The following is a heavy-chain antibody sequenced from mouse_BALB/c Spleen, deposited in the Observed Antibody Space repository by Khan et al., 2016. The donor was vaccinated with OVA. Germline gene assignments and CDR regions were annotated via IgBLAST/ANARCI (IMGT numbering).Heavy chain of an antibody. D-gene: IGHD2-3*01. V-gene: IGHV14-1*02. CDR3: ARAGYSPGFAY. CDR2: IEPENGNT. Sequence: VQLQQSGAELVRPGALVKLSCKASGFNIKDYYIHWVKQRPEQGLEWIGWIEPENGNTIYDPTFQGKANITADTSFNPAYLHFSSLTSEDTAVYSAARAGYSPGFAYWGQGTLVTVSA. CDR1: GFNIKDYY. J-gene: IGHJ3*01.